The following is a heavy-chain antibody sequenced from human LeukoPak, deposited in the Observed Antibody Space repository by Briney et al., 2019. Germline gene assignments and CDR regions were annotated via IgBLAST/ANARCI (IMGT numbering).Heavy chain of an antibody. D-gene: IGHD6-19*01. CDR3: ARDDNGWALDY. CDR1: GDSVSSNTAA. J-gene: IGHJ4*02. V-gene: IGHV6-1*01. Sequence: SQTLSLTCAISGDSVSSNTAAWNWIRLSPSRGLEWLGRTFYRSKWYNDYAPSVKSRITINPDTSKNQFSLQLNFITPEDSAVYYCARDDNGWALDYWGQGTLVTVSS. CDR2: TFYRSKWYN.